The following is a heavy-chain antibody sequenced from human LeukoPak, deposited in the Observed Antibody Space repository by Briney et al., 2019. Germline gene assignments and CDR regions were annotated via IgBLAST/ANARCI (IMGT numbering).Heavy chain of an antibody. CDR1: GFTFNNYG. V-gene: IGHV3-30*18. CDR2: ISYDGRDI. D-gene: IGHD2-2*01. Sequence: GSLRLSCAASGFTFNNYGMHWVRQAPGKGLEWVAVISYDGRDIHYPDSVKGRFTISRDISTDTLWLQMDSLRTEDTAVYYCAKGPLRGTAAAIDYWGQGTLVTVSS. J-gene: IGHJ4*02. CDR3: AKGPLRGTAAAIDY.